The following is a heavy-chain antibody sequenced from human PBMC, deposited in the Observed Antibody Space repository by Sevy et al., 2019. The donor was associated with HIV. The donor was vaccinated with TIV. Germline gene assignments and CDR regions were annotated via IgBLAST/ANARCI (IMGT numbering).Heavy chain of an antibody. Sequence: GGSLRLSCKGSGFLFTTYAIHWVRHAPGKGLEWVAVFSPRTNNKYYADPVKGRFTISRDNSKYTVWLEMDSLRPEDTSMYFCARDVCRGNCSYYAMDVWGLGTTVTVSS. J-gene: IGHJ6*02. CDR2: FSPRTNNK. CDR1: GFLFTTYA. D-gene: IGHD2-21*01. V-gene: IGHV3-30*14. CDR3: ARDVCRGNCSYYAMDV.